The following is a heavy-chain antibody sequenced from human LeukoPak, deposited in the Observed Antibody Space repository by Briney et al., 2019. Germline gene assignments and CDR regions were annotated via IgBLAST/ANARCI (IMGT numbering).Heavy chain of an antibody. J-gene: IGHJ3*02. CDR2: ISSSGSTI. CDR3: ARDPPNDQGHAFDI. CDR1: GFTFSDYY. Sequence: PGGSLRLSCAASGFTFSDYYMSWIRQAPGKGLEWVSYISSSGSTIYYADSVKGRFTISRDNAKNSLYLQMNSLRAEDTAVYYCARDPPNDQGHAFDIWGQGTMVTVSS. V-gene: IGHV3-11*04.